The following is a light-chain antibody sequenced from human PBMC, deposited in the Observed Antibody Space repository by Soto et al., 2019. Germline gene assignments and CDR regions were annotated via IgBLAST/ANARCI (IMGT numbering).Light chain of an antibody. Sequence: SYELTQPPSVSVSPGQTARITCSGDALPKQYAYWYQQKPGQARVLVIYKDSERHSGIPERFSGSSSGTTGTLTISGVQAEDEADYYCQSADSSGTYVLFGGGTKLTVL. CDR3: QSADSSGTYVL. CDR1: ALPKQY. V-gene: IGLV3-25*03. CDR2: KDS. J-gene: IGLJ2*01.